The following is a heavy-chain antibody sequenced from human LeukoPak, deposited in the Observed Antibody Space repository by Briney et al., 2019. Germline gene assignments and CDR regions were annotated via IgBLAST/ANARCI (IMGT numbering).Heavy chain of an antibody. Sequence: GASVKVSCKASGYTFTGYYTHWVRQAPGQGLEWMGWINPNSGGTNYAQKFQGRVTMTRDTSISTAYMELSRLRSDDTAVYYCASLEEGYCSSTSCYGDYYYGMDVWGQGTTVTVSS. CDR2: INPNSGGT. D-gene: IGHD2-2*01. CDR1: GYTFTGYY. CDR3: ASLEEGYCSSTSCYGDYYYGMDV. V-gene: IGHV1-2*02. J-gene: IGHJ6*02.